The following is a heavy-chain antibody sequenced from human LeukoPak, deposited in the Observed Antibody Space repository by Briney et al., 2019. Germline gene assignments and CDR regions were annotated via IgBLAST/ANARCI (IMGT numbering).Heavy chain of an antibody. CDR3: ARARSTVGYFDY. CDR1: GGSISSSSYY. CDR2: IHYSVTT. D-gene: IGHD4-23*01. Sequence: NPSETLSLTCTVSGGSISSSSYYWAWIRQPPGKGLEWIGSIHYSVTTFYSPSLKSRVTISADASKNQFSLKLSSVTAADTAVYYCARARSTVGYFDYWGQGTLVTVSS. J-gene: IGHJ4*02. V-gene: IGHV4-39*07.